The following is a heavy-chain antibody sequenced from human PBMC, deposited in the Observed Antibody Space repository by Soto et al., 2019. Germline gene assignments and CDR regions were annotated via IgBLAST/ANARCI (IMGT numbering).Heavy chain of an antibody. CDR2: IYSGGST. Sequence: QVQLQESGPGLVKPSETLSLSCGVSGGFISQYYWSWIRQPAGKGLEWIGRIYSGGSTNYNPSLESRVTMSVDTSKNKFSLKLSSVTAADTAVYYCARGPGGFGDFSLDYWGQGTLVTVSS. CDR3: ARGPGGFGDFSLDY. D-gene: IGHD3-10*01. CDR1: GGFISQYY. V-gene: IGHV4-4*07. J-gene: IGHJ4*02.